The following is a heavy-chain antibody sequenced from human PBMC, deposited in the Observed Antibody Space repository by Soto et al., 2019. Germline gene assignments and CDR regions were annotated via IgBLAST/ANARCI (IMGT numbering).Heavy chain of an antibody. CDR3: ASVPDY. Sequence: QLQLQESGSGLVKPSQTLSLTCAVSGGSISSGGYSWSWIRQPPGKGVEGIGYIYHSGSIYYNPSITRRVTTSVARCNNQFSLKMSSVTAADRDVSYCASVPDYWVEGTLVTVSS. J-gene: IGHJ4*02. CDR1: GGSISSGGYS. V-gene: IGHV4-30-2*01. CDR2: IYHSGSI. D-gene: IGHD2-2*01.